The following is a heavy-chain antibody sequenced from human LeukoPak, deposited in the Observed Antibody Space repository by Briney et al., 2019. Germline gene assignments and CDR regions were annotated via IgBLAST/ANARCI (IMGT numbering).Heavy chain of an antibody. Sequence: GGSLRLSCAASGFTFSSYGMHWVRQAPGKGLEWVAFIRYDGSNKYYADSVKGRFTISRDNSKNTLCLQMNSLRAEDTAVYYCAKNGYSSSWYVFWFDPWGQGTLVTVSS. D-gene: IGHD6-13*01. V-gene: IGHV3-30*02. CDR2: IRYDGSNK. CDR3: AKNGYSSSWYVFWFDP. CDR1: GFTFSSYG. J-gene: IGHJ5*02.